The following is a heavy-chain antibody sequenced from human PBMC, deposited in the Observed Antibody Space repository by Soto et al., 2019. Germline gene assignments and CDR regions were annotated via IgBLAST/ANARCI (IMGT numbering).Heavy chain of an antibody. CDR2: ISYSGST. J-gene: IGHJ4*02. Sequence: SETLSLTCTVSGDSISSGNYYWSWIRQPPGKGLEWIGFISYSGSTYYSTSLKSRVTISVDTSKSQFSLNLSFVTAADTAVYYCATMGTPATGLYFFDYWGQGSLVTVSS. V-gene: IGHV4-30-4*01. D-gene: IGHD2-15*01. CDR1: GDSISSGNYY. CDR3: ATMGTPATGLYFFDY.